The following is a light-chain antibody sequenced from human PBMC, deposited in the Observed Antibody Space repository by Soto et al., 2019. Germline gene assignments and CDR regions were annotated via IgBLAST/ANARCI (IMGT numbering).Light chain of an antibody. J-gene: IGLJ3*02. V-gene: IGLV1-36*01. CDR3: AAWDDSLNGWV. Sequence: QSVLTQPPSVSEAPRQRVTISCSGSSSNIGNNAVNWYRQLPGKAPKLLIYYDNLLPSGVSDRFSGSKSGTSASLAISGLQSEDEAHYYCAAWDDSLNGWVFGGGTKLTVL. CDR1: SSNIGNNA. CDR2: YDN.